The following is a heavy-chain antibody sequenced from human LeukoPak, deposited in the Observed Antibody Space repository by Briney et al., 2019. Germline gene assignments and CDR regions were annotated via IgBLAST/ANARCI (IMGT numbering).Heavy chain of an antibody. CDR3: ATNGWAAAGFDY. CDR1: GYTLTELS. CDR2: FDPEDGET. D-gene: IGHD6-13*01. V-gene: IGHV1-24*01. J-gene: IGHJ4*02. Sequence: ASVKVSCKVCGYTLTELSMHWVRQAPGKGLEWMGGFDPEDGETIYAQKFQGRVTMTEDTSTDTAYMELSSLRSEDTAVYYCATNGWAAAGFDYWGQGTLVTVSS.